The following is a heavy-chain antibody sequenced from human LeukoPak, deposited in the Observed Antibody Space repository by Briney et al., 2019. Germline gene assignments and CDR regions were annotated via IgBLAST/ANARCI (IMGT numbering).Heavy chain of an antibody. D-gene: IGHD3-22*01. Sequence: PGGSLRLSCTASGFTFGDYAMSWVRQAPGKGLEWVGFIRSKAYGGTTEYAASVRGRFTISRDDSKSIAYLQMNSLKTEDTAVYYCTRRTYYYDSSGYSTTFDYWGQGTLVTVSS. CDR1: GFTFGDYA. CDR2: IRSKAYGGTT. CDR3: TRRTYYYDSSGYSTTFDY. J-gene: IGHJ4*02. V-gene: IGHV3-49*04.